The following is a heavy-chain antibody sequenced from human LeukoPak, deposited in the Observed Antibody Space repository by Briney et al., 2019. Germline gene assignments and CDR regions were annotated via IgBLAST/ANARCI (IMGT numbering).Heavy chain of an antibody. Sequence: GGSLRLSCAASGLSFSTYAMSWVRQAPGKGLEWVSSISGSGGNTYYADSVKGRFTISRDNCKNTLYLQMNSLRAEDTAVFYCAKISGDDSSDYWGQGTLVTVSS. CDR3: AKISGDDSSDY. CDR1: GLSFSTYA. V-gene: IGHV3-23*01. D-gene: IGHD3-22*01. J-gene: IGHJ4*02. CDR2: ISGSGGNT.